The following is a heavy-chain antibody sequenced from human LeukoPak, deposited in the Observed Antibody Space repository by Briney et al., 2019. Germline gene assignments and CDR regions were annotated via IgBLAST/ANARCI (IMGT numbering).Heavy chain of an antibody. CDR2: IYYSGST. D-gene: IGHD1-26*01. CDR1: GGSISSSSYY. Sequence: PSETLSLTCTVSGGSISSSSYYWGWIRQPPGKGLEWIGSIYYSGSTDYTPSLQSRVTISVDTSKNQFSLKLSSVTAADTAVYYCARLGSGSYKGYFQRWGQGTLVTVSS. J-gene: IGHJ1*01. CDR3: ARLGSGSYKGYFQR. V-gene: IGHV4-39*01.